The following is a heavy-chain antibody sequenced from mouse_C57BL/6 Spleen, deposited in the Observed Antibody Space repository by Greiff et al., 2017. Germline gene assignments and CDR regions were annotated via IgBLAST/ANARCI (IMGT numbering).Heavy chain of an antibody. Sequence: QVQLQQPGAELVKPGASVTLSCKASGYTFTSYWMHWVKQRPGQGLEWIGMIHPNSGSTNYNETFKSKATLTVDKSSSTAYMQLSSLTSEDSAVYYCARSGGRRGYYFDYGCQGTTLTVSS. CDR2: IHPNSGST. CDR3: ARSGGRRGYYFDY. D-gene: IGHD3-2*02. J-gene: IGHJ2*01. CDR1: GYTFTSYW. V-gene: IGHV1-64*01.